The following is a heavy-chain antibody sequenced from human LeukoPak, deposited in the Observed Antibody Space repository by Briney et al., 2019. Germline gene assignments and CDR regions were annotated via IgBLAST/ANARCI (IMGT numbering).Heavy chain of an antibody. CDR2: ISSSGSTI. CDR1: GFTFSSYE. V-gene: IGHV3-48*03. Sequence: GGSLRLSCAASGFTFSSYEMNWVRQAPGKGLEWVAYISSSGSTIYYAHSVKGRFTISRDNANNSLYLQLNSLIAEDTPDYYCARGLLVRGPVYFDSWGQRALCTVSS. J-gene: IGHJ4*02. D-gene: IGHD3-10*01. CDR3: ARGLLVRGPVYFDS.